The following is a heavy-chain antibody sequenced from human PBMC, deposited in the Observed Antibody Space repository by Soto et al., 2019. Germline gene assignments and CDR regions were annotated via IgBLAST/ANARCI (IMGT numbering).Heavy chain of an antibody. Sequence: PGGSLRLSCASSWFSVSSNSMSWVRQAPGKGLEWVSVIHSDVTTYYADSVKGRFIISRDNSKDTLYLQMNRLRAEDTAMYYCARHPYCTNGVCSSNWFDPWGQGTLVTVSS. J-gene: IGHJ5*02. CDR2: IHSDVTT. CDR3: ARHPYCTNGVCSSNWFDP. CDR1: WFSVSSNS. D-gene: IGHD2-8*01. V-gene: IGHV3-53*01.